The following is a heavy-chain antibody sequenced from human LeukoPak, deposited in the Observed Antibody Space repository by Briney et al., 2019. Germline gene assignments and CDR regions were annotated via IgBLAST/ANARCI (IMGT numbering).Heavy chain of an antibody. V-gene: IGHV3-48*03. CDR1: GFTFSSYE. Sequence: GGSLRLSCAASGFTFSSYEVNWVRQAPGKGLEWVAYISSSGGTMYYADSVKGRFTISRDNAKNSLYLQMNSLRAEDTAVYYCARELGAWDYFDYWGQGTLVTVSS. D-gene: IGHD1-26*01. CDR2: ISSSGGTM. CDR3: ARELGAWDYFDY. J-gene: IGHJ4*02.